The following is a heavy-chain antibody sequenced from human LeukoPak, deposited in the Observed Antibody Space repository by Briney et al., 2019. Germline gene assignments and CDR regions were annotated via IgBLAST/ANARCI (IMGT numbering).Heavy chain of an antibody. CDR1: GYTFTSYD. CDR3: ARGPNMVRGVNYYYYGMDV. J-gene: IGHJ6*02. CDR2: TNPNSGNT. Sequence: ASVKVSCKASGYTFTSYDINWVRQATGQGLEWMGWTNPNSGNTGYAQKFQGRVTMTRNTSISTAYMELSSLRSEDTAVYYCARGPNMVRGVNYYYYGMDVWGQGTTVTVSS. V-gene: IGHV1-8*01. D-gene: IGHD3-10*01.